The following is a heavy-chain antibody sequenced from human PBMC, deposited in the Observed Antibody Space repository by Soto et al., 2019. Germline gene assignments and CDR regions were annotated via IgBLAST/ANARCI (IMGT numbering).Heavy chain of an antibody. CDR3: ARTVGAAYYFGF. D-gene: IGHD1-26*01. Sequence: QVQLQESGPGLVKPSETLSLTCTVSGDSMTKYYWSWIRQPAGKGLEWIGRIYTSGSTNYNPSLKSRVSMSINTSNNHFSLNVKSVTAADTAVYYCARTVGAAYYFGFWGQGALVTVSS. V-gene: IGHV4-4*07. CDR1: GDSMTKYY. CDR2: IYTSGST. J-gene: IGHJ4*02.